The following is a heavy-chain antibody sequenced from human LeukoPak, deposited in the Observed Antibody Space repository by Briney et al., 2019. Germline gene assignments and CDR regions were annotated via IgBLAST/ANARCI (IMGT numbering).Heavy chain of an antibody. D-gene: IGHD3-10*01. V-gene: IGHV4-34*01. CDR2: INHSGST. Sequence: SETLSLACAVYGGSFSGYYWSWIRQPPGKGLEWIGEINHSGSTNYNPSLKSRVTISVDTSKNQFSLKLSSVTAADTAVYYCARGGLLWFGEYGDFDYWGQGTLVTASS. J-gene: IGHJ4*02. CDR1: GGSFSGYY. CDR3: ARGGLLWFGEYGDFDY.